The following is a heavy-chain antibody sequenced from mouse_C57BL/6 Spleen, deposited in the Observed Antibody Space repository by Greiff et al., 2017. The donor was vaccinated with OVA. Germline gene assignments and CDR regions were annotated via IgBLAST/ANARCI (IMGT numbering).Heavy chain of an antibody. Sequence: VQLKQSGPELVKPGASVKISCKASGYSFTDYNMNWVKQSNGKSLEWIGVINPNYGTTSYNQKFKGKATLTVDQSSSTAYMQLNSLTSEDSAVYYCVVTTVVGYAMDYWGQGTSVTVSS. CDR3: VVTTVVGYAMDY. CDR1: GYSFTDYN. V-gene: IGHV1-39*01. D-gene: IGHD1-1*01. CDR2: INPNYGTT. J-gene: IGHJ4*01.